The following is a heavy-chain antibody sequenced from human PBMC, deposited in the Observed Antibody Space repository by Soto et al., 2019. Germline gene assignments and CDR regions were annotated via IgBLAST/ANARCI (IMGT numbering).Heavy chain of an antibody. CDR2: IYYSGST. J-gene: IGHJ4*02. CDR1: GGSISSSSYY. V-gene: IGHV4-39*01. CDR3: ARCGVVVPAATDY. D-gene: IGHD2-2*01. Sequence: QLQLQESGPGLVKPSETLSLTCTVSGGSISSSSYYWGWIRQPPGKGLEWIGSIYYSGSTYYNPSLKSRVTISVDTSKNQFSLKLSSVTAADTAVYYCARCGVVVPAATDYWGQGTLVTVSS.